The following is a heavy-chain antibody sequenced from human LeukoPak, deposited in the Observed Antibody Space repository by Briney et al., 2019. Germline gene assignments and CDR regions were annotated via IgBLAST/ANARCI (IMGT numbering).Heavy chain of an antibody. CDR3: ARAGAARLVRWWFWFDP. J-gene: IGHJ5*02. V-gene: IGHV4-34*01. CDR2: INHSGSA. CDR1: GFTYSKYS. D-gene: IGHD6-6*01. Sequence: GSLILSCAASGFTYSKYSMNWVRQPPGKGLEWIGEINHSGSANYNPSLKSRVTISVDTSKNQFSLKLSSVTAADTAVYYCARAGAARLVRWWFWFDPWGQGTQVTVSS.